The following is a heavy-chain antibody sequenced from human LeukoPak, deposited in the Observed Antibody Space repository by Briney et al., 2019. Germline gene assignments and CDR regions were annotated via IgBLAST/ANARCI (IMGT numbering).Heavy chain of an antibody. D-gene: IGHD1-1*01. J-gene: IGHJ4*02. CDR1: GYTLSTYG. V-gene: IGHV1-18*01. CDR2: ISGHTGNT. CDR3: ARDLSSGGWTLEFDY. Sequence: GASVTVSRKPSGYTLSTYGVTWVRQAPGQGVQWMGWISGHTGNTKYAENFQGRISLTTDTSATTAYIELRSLASDDTAVYYCARDLSSGGWTLEFDYWGQGSLVTVAS.